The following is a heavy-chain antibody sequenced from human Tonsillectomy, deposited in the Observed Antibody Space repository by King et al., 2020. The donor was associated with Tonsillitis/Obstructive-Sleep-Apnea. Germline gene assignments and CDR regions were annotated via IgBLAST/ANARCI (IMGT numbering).Heavy chain of an antibody. V-gene: IGHV5-51*01. CDR3: ARHKSGRTEFDY. CDR1: GYSFSSYW. D-gene: IGHD1-1*01. Sequence: QLVQSGAEVKKPGESLKISCKGSGYSFSSYWIAWVRQMPGKGLEWMGIIYPVDSDTRYSQSFQGQVTISADKSIRTADLQWSSLKASDTAMYYCARHKSGRTEFDYWGQGTRVTVSS. CDR2: IYPVDSDT. J-gene: IGHJ4*02.